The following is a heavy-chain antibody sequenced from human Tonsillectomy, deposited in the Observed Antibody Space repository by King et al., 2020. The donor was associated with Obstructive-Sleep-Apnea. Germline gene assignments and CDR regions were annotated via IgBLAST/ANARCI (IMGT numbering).Heavy chain of an antibody. CDR1: GCSLNTSAVG. CDR2: IYWDDDK. CDR3: VHSDRILFDY. Sequence: TLKESGPTLVKPTQTLTLTCTFSGCSLNTSAVGVGWIRQPPGKALEWRALIYWDDDKRYSPSLKSRLTITKDTSKNQVVLTMTNMDPVDTATYYCVHSDRILFDYWGQGTLVIVSS. D-gene: IGHD2-15*01. V-gene: IGHV2-5*02. J-gene: IGHJ4*02.